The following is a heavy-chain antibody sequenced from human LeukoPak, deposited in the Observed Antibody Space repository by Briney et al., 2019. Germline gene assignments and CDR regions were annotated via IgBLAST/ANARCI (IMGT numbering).Heavy chain of an antibody. D-gene: IGHD2-15*01. CDR3: ARVVVAATRWFDP. Sequence: SETLSLTCAVSGGSISSYYWSWIRQPPGKGLEWLGYIFYSGSTNYNPSLKSRVTISVDTSKNQFSLKLSSVTAADTAVYYCARVVVAATRWFDPWGQGTLVTVSP. V-gene: IGHV4-59*01. J-gene: IGHJ5*02. CDR2: IFYSGST. CDR1: GGSISSYY.